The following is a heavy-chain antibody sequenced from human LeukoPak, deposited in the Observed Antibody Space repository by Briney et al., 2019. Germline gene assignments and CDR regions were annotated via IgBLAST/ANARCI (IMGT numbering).Heavy chain of an antibody. V-gene: IGHV1-18*01. Sequence: ASVKVSCKASGYTFTSYGISWVRQAPGQGLEWMGWISAYNGNTNYAQKLQGRVTMTTDTSTSTAYMELRSLRSDDTAVYYCASHDCGVDCGGLGYWGQGTLVNVSS. CDR1: GYTFTSYG. D-gene: IGHD2-21*02. J-gene: IGHJ4*02. CDR3: ASHDCGVDCGGLGY. CDR2: ISAYNGNT.